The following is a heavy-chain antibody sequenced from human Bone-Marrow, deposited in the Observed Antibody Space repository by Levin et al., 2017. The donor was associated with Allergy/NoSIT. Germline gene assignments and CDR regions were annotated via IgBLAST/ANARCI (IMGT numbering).Heavy chain of an antibody. J-gene: IGHJ6*02. Sequence: GESLKISCAASGFIFSRYAIHWVRQAPGKGLEWVAVISYDGSNKYYGDSVKGRFTISRDNSKSTLFLQLNSLRAEDTAVYYCARPPLTGTTFNYYYYGMDVWGQGTTVTVSS. CDR2: ISYDGSNK. D-gene: IGHD1-7*01. CDR3: ARPPLTGTTFNYYYYGMDV. CDR1: GFIFSRYA. V-gene: IGHV3-30-3*01.